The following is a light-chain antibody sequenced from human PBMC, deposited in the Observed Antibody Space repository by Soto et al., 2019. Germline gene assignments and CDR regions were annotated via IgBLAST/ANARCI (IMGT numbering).Light chain of an antibody. J-gene: IGLJ3*02. CDR1: NIGSKS. CDR3: QVWDSSSDPWV. V-gene: IGLV3-21*02. Sequence: SYELTQPPSVSVAPGQTARITCGGNNIGSKSVHWYQQKPGQAPVLVVYDDSDRPSGTPERFSGSNSGNTATLTISRVEAGDEADYYCQVWDSSSDPWVFGGGTKVTVL. CDR2: DDS.